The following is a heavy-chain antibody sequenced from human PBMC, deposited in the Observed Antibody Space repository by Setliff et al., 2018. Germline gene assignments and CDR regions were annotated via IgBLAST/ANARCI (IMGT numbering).Heavy chain of an antibody. CDR3: VRPGGTTVVARHFDY. CDR1: GGSISSYN. Sequence: SETLSLTCTVSGGSISSYNWSWIRQPPGKGLEWIGYIFYSGSTNYKPSLKSRVTISIDTSRNQFSLELRSMTVADTATYYCVRPGGTTVVARHFDYWGSGILVTVSS. J-gene: IGHJ4*01. V-gene: IGHV4-59*08. D-gene: IGHD2-15*01. CDR2: IFYSGST.